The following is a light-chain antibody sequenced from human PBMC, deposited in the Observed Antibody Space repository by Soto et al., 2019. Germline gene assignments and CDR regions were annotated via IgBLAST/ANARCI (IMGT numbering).Light chain of an antibody. Sequence: DIKMTQSPSTLSASVGDRVTLTCRASQSISDSLAWYQQKPGKAPDFLISDVSKLERGVASRFSGSGAGTEFTLTISSMQPDDLATYYCQQYHGFSRTFGQGTKVDIK. CDR1: QSISDS. CDR3: QQYHGFSRT. V-gene: IGKV1-5*01. J-gene: IGKJ1*01. CDR2: DVS.